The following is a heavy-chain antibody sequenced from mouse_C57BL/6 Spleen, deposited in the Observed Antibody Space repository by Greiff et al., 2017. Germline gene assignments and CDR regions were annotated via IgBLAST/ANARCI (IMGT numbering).Heavy chain of an antibody. CDR2: IYPAGGYT. CDR3: AREVTTHYYAMDY. J-gene: IGHJ4*01. CDR1: GYTFTNYW. V-gene: IGHV1-63*01. D-gene: IGHD2-1*01. Sequence: QVQLQQSGAELVRPGTSVTMSCKASGYTFTNYWIGWAKQRPGHGLEWIGDIYPAGGYTNYNEKFKGKATLTADKSSRTAYLQISSLTSEYSAIYYCAREVTTHYYAMDYWGQGTSVTVSS.